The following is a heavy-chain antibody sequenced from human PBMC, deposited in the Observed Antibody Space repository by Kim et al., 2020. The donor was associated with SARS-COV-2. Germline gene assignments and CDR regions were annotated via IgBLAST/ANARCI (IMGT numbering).Heavy chain of an antibody. CDR3: AKEQNWNYVKYNWFDT. CDR2: ISGSGGST. Sequence: GVSLRLSCAASGFTFSSYAMSWVRQAPGKGLEWVSAISGSGGSTYYADSVKGRFTISRDNSKNTLYLQMNSLRAEDTAVYYCAKEQNWNYVKYNWFDTWGQGTLVTVSS. CDR1: GFTFSSYA. V-gene: IGHV3-23*01. D-gene: IGHD1-7*01. J-gene: IGHJ5*02.